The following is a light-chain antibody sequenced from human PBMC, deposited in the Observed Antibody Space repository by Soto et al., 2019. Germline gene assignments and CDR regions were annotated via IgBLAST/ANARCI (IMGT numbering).Light chain of an antibody. Sequence: DIEVTQTPSTLSGSVGDRVTITCPASQTISSWLAWYQQKPGKAPKLLIYKASTLKSGVPSRFSGSGSGTEFTLTISSLQPDDFATYYCQQYNSYSRTFGQGTKVAIK. V-gene: IGKV1-5*03. CDR1: QTISSW. CDR2: KAS. CDR3: QQYNSYSRT. J-gene: IGKJ1*01.